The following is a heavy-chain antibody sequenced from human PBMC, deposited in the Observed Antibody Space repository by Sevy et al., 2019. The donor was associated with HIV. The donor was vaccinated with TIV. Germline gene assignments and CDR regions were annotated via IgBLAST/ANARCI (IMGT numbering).Heavy chain of an antibody. J-gene: IGHJ4*02. CDR3: AKTNYYDSSGSSIGDYFDY. CDR2: ISGSGGST. V-gene: IGHV3-23*01. CDR1: GFTFSSYA. Sequence: GGSLRLSCAASGFTFSSYAMHWVRQAPGKGLEWVSAISGSGGSTYYANSVKGRFTISRDNSKNTLYLQMNSLRAEDTAVYYCAKTNYYDSSGSSIGDYFDYWGQGTLVTVSS. D-gene: IGHD3-22*01.